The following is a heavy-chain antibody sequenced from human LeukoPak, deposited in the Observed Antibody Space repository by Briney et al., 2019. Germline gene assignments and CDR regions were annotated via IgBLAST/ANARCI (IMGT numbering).Heavy chain of an antibody. CDR1: GGTFSSYA. V-gene: IGHV1-69*13. CDR3: ARDPVFGELSPFDY. Sequence: SVKVSCKASGGTFSSYAISWVRQATGQGLEWMGGIIPIFGTANYAQKFQGRVTITADESTSTAYMELGSLRSEDTAVYYCARDPVFGELSPFDYWGQGTLVTVSS. D-gene: IGHD3-10*02. J-gene: IGHJ4*02. CDR2: IIPIFGTA.